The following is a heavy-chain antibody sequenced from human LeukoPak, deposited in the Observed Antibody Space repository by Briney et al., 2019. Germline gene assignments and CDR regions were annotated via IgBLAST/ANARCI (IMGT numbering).Heavy chain of an antibody. Sequence: SETLSLTCTVSGGSISSYYWSWIRQPAGKGLEWIGRIYTSGSTNYNPSLKSRVTMSVDTSKNQFSLKLSSVTAADTAVYYCAREVGYYCSGTLALWSQGTLVTVSS. CDR2: IYTSGST. CDR3: AREVGYYCSGTLAL. J-gene: IGHJ4*02. D-gene: IGHD3-10*01. CDR1: GGSISSYY. V-gene: IGHV4-4*07.